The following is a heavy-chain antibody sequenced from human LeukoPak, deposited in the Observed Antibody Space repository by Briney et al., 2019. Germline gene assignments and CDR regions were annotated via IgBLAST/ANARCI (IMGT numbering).Heavy chain of an antibody. CDR2: INPTTGDT. CDR3: ARYGFSAVWQGGWHAFDI. V-gene: IGHV1-46*01. CDR1: GYTFTSCY. D-gene: IGHD2-15*01. Sequence: GASVKVSCKASGYTFTSCYMHWVRQAPGQGLEWMGIINPTTGDTTYAQKFQGRLTMTRDMSTSTVYMELSSLTSEDTAVFYCARYGFSAVWQGGWHAFDIWGQGTVVTVSS. J-gene: IGHJ3*02.